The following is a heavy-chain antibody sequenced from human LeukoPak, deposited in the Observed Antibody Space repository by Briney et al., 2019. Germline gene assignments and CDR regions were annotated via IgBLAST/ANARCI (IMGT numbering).Heavy chain of an antibody. CDR2: ISGDGSST. CDR1: GFXFSYYW. D-gene: IGHD3-16*01. CDR3: ARTYLVGWYFDL. Sequence: GGSLRLSCAASGFXFSYYWIHWVRQAPGKGLVWVSRISGDGSSTNYADSVKGRFTISRDDAKNTLYLQMNSLRAEDTAVYYCARTYLVGWYFDLWGRGTLVTVSS. J-gene: IGHJ2*01. V-gene: IGHV3-74*01.